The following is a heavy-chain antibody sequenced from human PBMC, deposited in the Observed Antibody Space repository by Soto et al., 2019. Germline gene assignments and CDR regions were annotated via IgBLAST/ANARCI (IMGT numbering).Heavy chain of an antibody. CDR2: VYPDDSTV. Sequence: PGESLKISCKASGYTFPNYWIGWVRQMPGKGPERMGIVYPDDSTVRYNPTFQGQVTISADKSISTAFLQWSGLRASDTAMYYCVRLRTSVTTEDAFDIWGPGTMVTVSS. D-gene: IGHD4-17*01. CDR1: GYTFPNYW. J-gene: IGHJ3*02. V-gene: IGHV5-51*01. CDR3: VRLRTSVTTEDAFDI.